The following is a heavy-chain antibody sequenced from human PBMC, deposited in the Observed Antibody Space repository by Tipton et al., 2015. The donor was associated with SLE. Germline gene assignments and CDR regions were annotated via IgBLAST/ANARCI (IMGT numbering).Heavy chain of an antibody. CDR1: GFTFSSYA. CDR2: ISGSGGST. D-gene: IGHD6-19*01. CDR3: AKKPVHPVAGFDY. J-gene: IGHJ4*02. Sequence: SLRLSCAASGFTFSSYAMSWVRQAPGKGLEWVSAISGSGGSTYYADSVKGRFTISRDNSKNTLYLQMNSLRAEDTAVYYCAKKPVHPVAGFDYWGQGTLVTVSS. V-gene: IGHV3-23*01.